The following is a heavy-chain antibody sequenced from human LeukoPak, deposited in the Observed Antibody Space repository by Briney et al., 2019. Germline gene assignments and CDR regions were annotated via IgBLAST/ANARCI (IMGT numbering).Heavy chain of an antibody. J-gene: IGHJ5*02. V-gene: IGHV3-21*01. Sequence: GGSLRLSCAASGFTFSSYSMNWVRQAPGKGLEWVSSISSSSSYIYYADSVKGRFTISRDNAKNSLYLQMNSLRAEDTAVYYCASLQKGYYSGSYLNWFDPWGQGTLVTVSS. CDR1: GFTFSSYS. CDR3: ASLQKGYYSGSYLNWFDP. CDR2: ISSSSSYI. D-gene: IGHD1-26*01.